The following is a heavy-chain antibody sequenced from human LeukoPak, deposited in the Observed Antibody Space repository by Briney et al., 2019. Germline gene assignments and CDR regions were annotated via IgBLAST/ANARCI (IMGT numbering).Heavy chain of an antibody. CDR2: ISSSGGTT. J-gene: IGHJ4*02. Sequence: WGSLRLSCAASGFTFSSYAMSWVRQAPGKGLEWVSVISSSGGTTYYADSVKGRFTISRDNSKNTLLLQMNSLRVEDTAVYYCAIDPNWGTHSWGQGVLVTVSS. V-gene: IGHV3-23*01. CDR1: GFTFSSYA. CDR3: AIDPNWGTHS. D-gene: IGHD7-27*01.